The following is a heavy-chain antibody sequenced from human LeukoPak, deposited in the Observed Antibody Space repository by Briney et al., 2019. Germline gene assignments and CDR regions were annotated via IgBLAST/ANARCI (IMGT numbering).Heavy chain of an antibody. CDR1: GFTFSNFW. CDR3: ARERKSNYYLDV. CDR2: ITSDGSST. J-gene: IGHJ6*03. Sequence: GGSLRLSCASSGFTFSNFWMHWVRQVPGKGLVWVSRITSDGSSTSHADSVKGRFTISRDNAKNSLYLQMNSLRAEDTAVYYCARERKSNYYLDVWGKGTTVTVSS. V-gene: IGHV3-74*01.